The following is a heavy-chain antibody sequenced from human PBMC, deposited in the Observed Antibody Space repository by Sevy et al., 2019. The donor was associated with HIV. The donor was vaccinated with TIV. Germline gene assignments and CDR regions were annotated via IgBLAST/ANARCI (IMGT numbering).Heavy chain of an antibody. J-gene: IGHJ4*02. V-gene: IGHV3-48*02. CDR1: GFTFSSYS. D-gene: IGHD3-10*01. Sequence: GGSLRLSCAASGFTFSSYSMNWVRQAPGKGLEWVSYISSSSSTIYYADSVKGRFTISRDNAKNSLYLQMNSLRDEDTAVYYCARDVLLWFGERMGYFDYWGQGTLVTVSS. CDR3: ARDVLLWFGERMGYFDY. CDR2: ISSSSSTI.